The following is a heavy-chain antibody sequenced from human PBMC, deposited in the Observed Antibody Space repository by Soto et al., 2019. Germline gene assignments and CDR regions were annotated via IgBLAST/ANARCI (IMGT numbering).Heavy chain of an antibody. CDR1: GGSISSYY. CDR3: ARLGKPPFDY. Sequence: SETLSLTCTVSGGSISSYYWSWIRQPPGKGLEWIGYIYYSGSTNYNPSLKSRVTISVDTSKNQFSLKLSSVTAADTAVYYCARLGKPPFDYWGQGTLVTVSS. V-gene: IGHV4-59*08. J-gene: IGHJ4*02. CDR2: IYYSGST.